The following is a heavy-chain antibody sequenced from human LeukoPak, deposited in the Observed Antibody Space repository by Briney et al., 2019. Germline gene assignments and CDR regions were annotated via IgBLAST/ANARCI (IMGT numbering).Heavy chain of an antibody. CDR2: INEDGSEK. CDR1: GFTFSSYW. J-gene: IGHJ4*02. CDR3: ARDPGRRFDY. V-gene: IGHV3-7*01. Sequence: GGSLRLYCAASGFTFSSYWMTWVRQAPGKGLEWVASINEDGSEKHYVDSVEGRFSISRDNPKSALYLQMNTLSAEDTAVYYCARDPGRRFDYWGQGTLVTVSS.